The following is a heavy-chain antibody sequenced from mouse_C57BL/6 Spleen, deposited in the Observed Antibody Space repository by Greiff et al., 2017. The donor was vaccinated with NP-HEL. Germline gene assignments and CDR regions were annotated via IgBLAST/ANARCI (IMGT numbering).Heavy chain of an antibody. D-gene: IGHD1-1*01. CDR2: IYPGDGDT. J-gene: IGHJ1*03. Sequence: VKLVESGPELVKPGASVKISCKASGYAFSSSWMNWVKQRPGKGLEWIGRIYPGDGDTNYNGKFKGKATLTADKSSSTAYMQLSSLTSEDSAVYFCARSHGSSYGYFDVWGTGTTVTVSS. CDR3: ARSHGSSYGYFDV. CDR1: GYAFSSSW. V-gene: IGHV1-82*01.